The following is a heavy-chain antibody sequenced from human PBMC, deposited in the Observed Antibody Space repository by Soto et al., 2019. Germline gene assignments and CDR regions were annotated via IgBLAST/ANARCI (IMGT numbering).Heavy chain of an antibody. D-gene: IGHD6-19*01. CDR3: ARGSHSPGIAVAGYYF. V-gene: IGHV1-69*13. CDR1: GGPFSSDS. Sequence: SVKVSCKASGGPFSSDSINWVRQAPGQGLEWMGGIIPIFGTANYAQRFQGRVTITADESTSTAYMELSSLTSEDTAMYYCARGSHSPGIAVAGYYFWGQGTLVTVSS. CDR2: IIPIFGTA. J-gene: IGHJ4*02.